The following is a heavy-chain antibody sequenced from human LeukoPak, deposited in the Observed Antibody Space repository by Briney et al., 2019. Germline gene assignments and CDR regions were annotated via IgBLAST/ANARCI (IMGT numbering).Heavy chain of an antibody. J-gene: IGHJ4*02. CDR2: IYYSGST. CDR3: AIYTAMAYYFDY. CDR1: GGSISSGDYY. V-gene: IGHV4-30-4*01. Sequence: RSQTLSLTCTVSGGSISSGDYYWRWIRQPPGTGLEWIGYIYYSGSTYYNPSLKSRVTISVDTSKNQFSLKLSSVTAADTAVYYCAIYTAMAYYFDYWGQGTLVTVSS. D-gene: IGHD5-18*01.